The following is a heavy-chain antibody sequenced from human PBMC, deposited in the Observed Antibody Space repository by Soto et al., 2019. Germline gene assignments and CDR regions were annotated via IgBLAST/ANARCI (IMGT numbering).Heavy chain of an antibody. V-gene: IGHV3-30*18. J-gene: IGHJ4*02. CDR1: GFTFSSYG. Sequence: VGSLRLSCAASGFTFSSYGMHWVRQAPGKGLEWVAVISYDGSNKYYADSVKGRFTISRDNSKNTLYLQMNSLRAEDTAVYYCAKDRYYDQKTYYFDYWGQGTLVTVSS. CDR2: ISYDGSNK. CDR3: AKDRYYDQKTYYFDY. D-gene: IGHD3-22*01.